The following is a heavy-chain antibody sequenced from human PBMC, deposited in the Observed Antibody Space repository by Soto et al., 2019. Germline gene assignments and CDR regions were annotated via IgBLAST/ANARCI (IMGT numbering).Heavy chain of an antibody. D-gene: IGHD1-1*01. CDR1: GGSVNSGNYH. J-gene: IGHJ3*02. CDR2: MSHSGGT. V-gene: IGHV4-34*01. Sequence: QVQLQQWGAGLLKPSETLSLTCAVFGGSVNSGNYHWSWIRQPPGKGLEWIGEMSHSGGTHLNPPLKSRVTIAVDTSKNQFSLKMSSVTAADTALYYCARVERGTATTVVDAFDIWGPGTMVTVSS. CDR3: ARVERGTATTVVDAFDI.